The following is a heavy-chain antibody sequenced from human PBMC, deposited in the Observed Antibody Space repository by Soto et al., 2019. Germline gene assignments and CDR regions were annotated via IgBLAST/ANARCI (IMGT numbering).Heavy chain of an antibody. Sequence: GGSLSLSCAASGFTFSNYAMSWVRQAPGKGLEWFSAVTGGGGDTYYADSVKGRFNISRENSDNTLYLQMNSLRAEDTAVYYCAKGSAGSRPYYFDYWGQGTLVTVSS. J-gene: IGHJ4*02. CDR2: VTGGGGDT. V-gene: IGHV3-23*01. CDR1: GFTFSNYA. D-gene: IGHD6-13*01. CDR3: AKGSAGSRPYYFDY.